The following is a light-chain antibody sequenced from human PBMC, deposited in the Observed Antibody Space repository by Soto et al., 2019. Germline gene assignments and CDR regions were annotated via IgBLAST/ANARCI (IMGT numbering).Light chain of an antibody. V-gene: IGLV1-44*01. CDR1: SSNIGSNT. J-gene: IGLJ2*01. Sequence: QSVLTQPPSASGTPGQWVTISCSGSSSNIGSNTVNWYQQLPGTAPKLLIYSNNQPPSGVPDRFSGSKSGTSASLAISGLQSEDEADYYCAAWDDSLNGVVFGGGTKLTVL. CDR3: AAWDDSLNGVV. CDR2: SNN.